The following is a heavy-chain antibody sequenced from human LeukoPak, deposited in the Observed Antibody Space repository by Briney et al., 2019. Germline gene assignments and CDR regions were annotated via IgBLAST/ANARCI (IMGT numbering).Heavy chain of an antibody. CDR2: IKYNEKT. D-gene: IGHD3-16*01. CDR3: AKHLTGGSYPMDF. V-gene: IGHV4-59*08. Sequence: SETLSLTCTVSGASITDYYWTWIRQPPGKTLEYIAYIKYNEKTYYNPSLNGRVNLSVDTFRNQFSLRLTSVTAADTAVYYCAKHLTGGSYPMDFWGQGALVTVSS. CDR1: GASITDYY. J-gene: IGHJ4*02.